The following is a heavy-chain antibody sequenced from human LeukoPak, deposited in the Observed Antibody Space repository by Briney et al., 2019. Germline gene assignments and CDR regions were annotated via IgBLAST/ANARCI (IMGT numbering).Heavy chain of an antibody. V-gene: IGHV3-64*02. CDR2: ITGNGDNT. CDR3: ARVGGDYFDY. CDR1: GFTFSSYS. D-gene: IGHD3-16*01. Sequence: GGSLRLSCAASGFTFSSYSMHWVRQAPGKGLEYVSAITGNGDNTYYADSVEGRFTISRDNSKNTLFLQMDSLRAEDMAVYYCARVGGDYFDYWGQGTLVTVSS. J-gene: IGHJ4*02.